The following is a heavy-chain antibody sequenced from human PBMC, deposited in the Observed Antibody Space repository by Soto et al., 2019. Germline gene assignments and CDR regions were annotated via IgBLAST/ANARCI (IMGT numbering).Heavy chain of an antibody. CDR1: GFTFSSYG. V-gene: IGHV3-33*01. Sequence: PGGSLRLSCAASGFTFSSYGMHWVRQAPGKGLEWVAVIWYDGSNKYYADSVKGRFTISRDNSKNTLYLQMNSLRAEDTAVYYCARETYDSSGYPSGSDIWGQGTMVTVSS. J-gene: IGHJ3*02. CDR3: ARETYDSSGYPSGSDI. D-gene: IGHD3-22*01. CDR2: IWYDGSNK.